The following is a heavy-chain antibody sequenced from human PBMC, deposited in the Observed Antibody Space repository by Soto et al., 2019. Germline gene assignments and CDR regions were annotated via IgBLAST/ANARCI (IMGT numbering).Heavy chain of an antibody. J-gene: IGHJ3*02. V-gene: IGHV4-59*01. CDR3: ARGPYGDYVDAFDI. CDR2: VSYSGST. D-gene: IGHD4-17*01. CDR1: GGSISDYY. Sequence: SETLSLTCSVSGGSISDYYWSWIRQPPGKGLGWIGYVSYSGSTNYNPSLKSRVTISVDTSKNQFSLKLNSVTAADTAVYYCARGPYGDYVDAFDIWGQGTMVTVSS.